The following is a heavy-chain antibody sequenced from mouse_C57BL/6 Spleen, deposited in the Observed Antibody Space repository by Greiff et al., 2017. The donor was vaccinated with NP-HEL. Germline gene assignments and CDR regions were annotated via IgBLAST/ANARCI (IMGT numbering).Heavy chain of an antibody. D-gene: IGHD1-1*01. V-gene: IGHV1-55*01. CDR2: IYPGSGST. Sequence: QVQLQQSGAELVKPGASVKMSCKASGYTFTSYWITWVKQRPGQGLEWIGDIYPGSGSTNYNEKFKSKATLTVDTSSSTAYMQLSSLTSEDSAVYYCARGYITTVPMDYWGQGTSVTVSA. CDR3: ARGYITTVPMDY. J-gene: IGHJ4*01. CDR1: GYTFTSYW.